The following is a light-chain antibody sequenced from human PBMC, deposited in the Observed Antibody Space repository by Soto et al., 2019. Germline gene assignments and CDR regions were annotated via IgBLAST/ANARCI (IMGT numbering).Light chain of an antibody. CDR3: ISYASSSLYV. Sequence: QSALTQPASVSGSPGQSITISCTGTSSDVGGYNYVSWYQQYAGKAPKLMLYEVSNRPSGVSHRFSGSKSGNTASLTISGLQAEDEADYYCISYASSSLYVFGTGTKLTVL. V-gene: IGLV2-14*01. CDR1: SSDVGGYNY. J-gene: IGLJ1*01. CDR2: EVS.